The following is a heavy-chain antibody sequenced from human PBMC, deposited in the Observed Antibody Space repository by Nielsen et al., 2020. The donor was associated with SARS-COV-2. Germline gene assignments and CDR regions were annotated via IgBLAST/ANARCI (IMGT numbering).Heavy chain of an antibody. CDR2: ISSTSSTI. CDR1: GFTFSSYS. J-gene: IGHJ4*02. D-gene: IGHD1-26*01. V-gene: IGHV3-48*01. CDR3: AKVEGGSYSGPVDY. Sequence: GESLKISCAASGFTFSSYSINWVRQAPGKGLEWVSYISSTSSTIYYADSVKGRFTISRDNAKNSLYLQMNSLRAEDTAVYYCAKVEGGSYSGPVDYWGQGTLVTVSS.